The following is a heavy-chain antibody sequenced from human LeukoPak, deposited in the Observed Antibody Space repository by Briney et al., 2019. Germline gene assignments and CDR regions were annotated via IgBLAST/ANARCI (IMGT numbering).Heavy chain of an antibody. Sequence: ASVKVSCKASGGTFSSYAISWVRQAPGQGLEWMGRIIPILGIANYAQKFQGRVTITADESTSTAYMELSSLRSEDTAVYYCARDEDKNYYYYYGMDVWGQGTTVTVSS. V-gene: IGHV1-69*04. CDR2: IIPILGIA. CDR1: GGTFSSYA. D-gene: IGHD2-15*01. J-gene: IGHJ6*02. CDR3: ARDEDKNYYYYYGMDV.